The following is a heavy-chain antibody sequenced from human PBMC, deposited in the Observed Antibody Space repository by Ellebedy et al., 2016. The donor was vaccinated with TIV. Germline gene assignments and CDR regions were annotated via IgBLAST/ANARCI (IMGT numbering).Heavy chain of an antibody. J-gene: IGHJ4*02. Sequence: GESLKISCTASGFTFSSYSMSWVRQAPGKGLEWVSYISISSSDIFYADSVEGRFTISRDNAENSLYLQMNSLRAEDTAVYYCARDRIVGATSYGYWGQGALVTVSS. CDR3: ARDRIVGATSYGY. V-gene: IGHV3-21*05. D-gene: IGHD1-26*01. CDR1: GFTFSSYS. CDR2: ISISSSDI.